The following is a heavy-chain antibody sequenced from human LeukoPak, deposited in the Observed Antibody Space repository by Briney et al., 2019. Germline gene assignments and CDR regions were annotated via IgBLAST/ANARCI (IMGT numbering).Heavy chain of an antibody. D-gene: IGHD3-10*01. CDR3: AKDTRLLWFGELLG. V-gene: IGHV3-9*01. CDR1: GLTISNNW. J-gene: IGHJ4*02. Sequence: PGGSLRLSCADSGLTISNNWMSWVRQAPGKGLEWVSGISWNSGSIGYADSVKGRFTISRDNAKNSLYLQMNSLRAEDTALYYCAKDTRLLWFGELLGWGQGTLVTVSS. CDR2: ISWNSGSI.